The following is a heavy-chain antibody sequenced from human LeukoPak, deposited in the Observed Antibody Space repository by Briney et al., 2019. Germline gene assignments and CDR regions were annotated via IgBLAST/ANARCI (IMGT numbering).Heavy chain of an antibody. J-gene: IGHJ4*02. CDR3: ARVGSGYYYDSSGYRKIDYFDY. CDR2: IRYDGNEK. D-gene: IGHD3-22*01. Sequence: PGGSLRLSCAASEFTFSSYGMHWVRQAPGKGLEWVAFIRYDGNEKYYGDSVKGRFTFSRDNSKNTLYLQMNSLRAEDTAVYYCARVGSGYYYDSSGYRKIDYFDYWGQGTLVTVSS. V-gene: IGHV3-30*02. CDR1: EFTFSSYG.